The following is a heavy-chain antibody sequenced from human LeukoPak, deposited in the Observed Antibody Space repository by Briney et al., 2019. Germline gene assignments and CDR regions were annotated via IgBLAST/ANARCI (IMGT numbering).Heavy chain of an antibody. V-gene: IGHV3-21*05. CDR2: ISSSSSYI. Sequence: GGSLRLSCAASGFTFSSYSMNWVRQAPGKGLEWVSYISSSSSYIYYADSVKGRFTISRDNAKNSLYLQMNSQRAEDTAVYYCARDRSSWYGRFDYWGQGTLVTVSS. CDR3: ARDRSSWYGRFDY. CDR1: GFTFSSYS. J-gene: IGHJ4*02. D-gene: IGHD6-13*01.